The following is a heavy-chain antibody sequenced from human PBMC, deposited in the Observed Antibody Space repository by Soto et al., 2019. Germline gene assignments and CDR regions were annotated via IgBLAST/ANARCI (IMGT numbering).Heavy chain of an antibody. Sequence: EVQLLESGGGLVQPGGSLRLSCAASGFTFSSYTMSWVRQGPGKGLEWVSGISSSGGSTVYADSVKGRFTISRDNFKNTLYLQRTSVRAEDTAVYYCAKGGGDYWGQGTPVTVSS. D-gene: IGHD3-10*01. CDR2: ISSSGGST. CDR1: GFTFSSYT. V-gene: IGHV3-23*01. CDR3: AKGGGDY. J-gene: IGHJ4*02.